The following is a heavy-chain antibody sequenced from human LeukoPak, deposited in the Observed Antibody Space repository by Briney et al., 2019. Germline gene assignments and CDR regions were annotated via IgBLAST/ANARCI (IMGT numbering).Heavy chain of an antibody. CDR1: GTSFSSYY. Sequence: PSETLSLTCVVSGTSFSSYYLSWIRQPPGKGLEWIGEVNRIGYTNENPSLKSRVTISVDTSKHQLSLRLRSVTAADTAVYFCSRMTTGHVFWGQGTLVTVSS. V-gene: IGHV4-34*01. CDR3: SRMTTGHVF. J-gene: IGHJ4*02. D-gene: IGHD4-17*01. CDR2: VNRIGYT.